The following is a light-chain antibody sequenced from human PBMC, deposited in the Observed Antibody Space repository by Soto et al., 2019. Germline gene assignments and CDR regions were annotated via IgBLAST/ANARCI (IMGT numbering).Light chain of an antibody. V-gene: IGKV3D-15*01. CDR2: RAS. J-gene: IGKJ4*01. Sequence: EIVLTHSPGTLSLSPVDRATLSFSASQSVSSDYVAWYQQKPGQTPNVLIYRASIRATGIPARFSGSRSGAEFTLTISSLQSEDFAVYYCQHYVTWPLTFGGGTKVDIK. CDR1: QSVSSD. CDR3: QHYVTWPLT.